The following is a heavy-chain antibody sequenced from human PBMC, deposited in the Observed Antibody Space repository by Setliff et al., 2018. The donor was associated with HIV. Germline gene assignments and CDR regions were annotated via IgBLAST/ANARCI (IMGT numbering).Heavy chain of an antibody. Sequence: ASVKVSCKASGYTFTGYYMHWVRQAPGQGLEWMGRINPNSGGTNYAQKFQGRVTITADESTSTAYMELSSLRSEDTAVYYCARGATITYYFDYWGQGTLVTVSS. CDR3: ARGATITYYFDY. CDR1: GYTFTGYY. J-gene: IGHJ4*02. D-gene: IGHD5-12*01. V-gene: IGHV1-2*06. CDR2: INPNSGGT.